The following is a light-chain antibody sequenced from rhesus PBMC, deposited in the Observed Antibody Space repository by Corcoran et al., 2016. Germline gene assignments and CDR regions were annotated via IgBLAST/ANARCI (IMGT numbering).Light chain of an antibody. CDR1: QNIYSN. V-gene: IGKV1S12*01. J-gene: IGKJ4*01. Sequence: DIQMTQSPSALSASVGDRVTISCRASQNIYSNLAWYQQKPGKAPNLLIYAASSLQTGIPSRFSGSGFGTDFTLTISSLQPEDSAAYYCQHYYDNPLTFGGGTEVEL. CDR2: AAS. CDR3: QHYYDNPLT.